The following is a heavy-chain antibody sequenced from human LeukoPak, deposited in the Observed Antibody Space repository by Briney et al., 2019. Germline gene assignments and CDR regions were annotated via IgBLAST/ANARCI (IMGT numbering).Heavy chain of an antibody. Sequence: SETLSVTCTVFGGSISSYYWSWIRQPPGKGLGWIGYIYYSGSTNYNPSLKSRVTISVDTSKNQFSLKLSSVTAADTAVYYCARDSSGYCSGGSCLQNWFDPWGQGTLVTVSS. D-gene: IGHD2-15*01. CDR3: ARDSSGYCSGGSCLQNWFDP. CDR1: GGSISSYY. CDR2: IYYSGST. V-gene: IGHV4-59*01. J-gene: IGHJ5*02.